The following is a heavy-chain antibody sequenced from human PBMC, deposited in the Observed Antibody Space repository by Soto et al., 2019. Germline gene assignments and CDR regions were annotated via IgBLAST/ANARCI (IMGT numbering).Heavy chain of an antibody. CDR2: ISYDGSNK. D-gene: IGHD5-12*01. V-gene: IGHV3-30*18. CDR3: AKDWAVEMATIHASA. J-gene: IGHJ4*02. Sequence: QVQLVESGGGVVQPGRSLRLSCAASGFTFSSYGMHWVRQAPGKGLEWVAVISYDGSNKYYADSVKGRFTISRDNSKNTLYLQMNSLRAEDTAVYYCAKDWAVEMATIHASAWGQGTLVTVSS. CDR1: GFTFSSYG.